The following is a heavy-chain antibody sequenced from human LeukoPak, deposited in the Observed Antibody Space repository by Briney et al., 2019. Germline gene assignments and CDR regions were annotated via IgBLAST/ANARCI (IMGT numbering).Heavy chain of an antibody. CDR1: GYTFTSYG. CDR2: ISAYNGNT. CDR3: ARDASGSGSYYSFDY. V-gene: IGHV1-18*01. D-gene: IGHD3-10*01. Sequence: ASVKVSCKASGYTFTSYGISWVRQAPGQGLEWMGWISAYNGNTNYAQKLQGRVTMTTDTSTSTAYMELRSLRSDDTAVYYCARDASGSGSYYSFDYWGQGTLVTVSS. J-gene: IGHJ4*02.